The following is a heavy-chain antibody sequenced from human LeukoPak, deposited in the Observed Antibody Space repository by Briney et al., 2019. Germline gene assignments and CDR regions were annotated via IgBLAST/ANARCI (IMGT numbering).Heavy chain of an antibody. CDR2: IWYDGSNK. V-gene: IGHV3-33*06. J-gene: IGHJ4*02. D-gene: IGHD5-18*01. CDR1: GFTFSSYG. CDR3: AKDPYSYGSYFDY. Sequence: VGSLRLSCAASGFTFSSYGMHWVRQAPGKGLEWVAVIWYDGSNKYYADSVKGRFTISRDNSKNTLYLQMNSLRAEDTAVYYCAKDPYSYGSYFDYWGQGTLVTVSS.